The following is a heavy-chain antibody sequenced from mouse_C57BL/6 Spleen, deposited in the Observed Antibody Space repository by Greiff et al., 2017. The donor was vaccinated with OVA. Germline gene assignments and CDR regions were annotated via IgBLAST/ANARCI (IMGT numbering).Heavy chain of an antibody. CDR1: GYTFTDYN. CDR2: INPNNGGT. D-gene: IGHD2-5*01. V-gene: IGHV1-18*01. J-gene: IGHJ4*01. CDR3: VYSNWDYAMDY. Sequence: EVQLQQSGPELVKPGASVKIPCKASGYTFTDYNMDWVKQSHGKSLEWIGDINPNNGGTIYNQKFKGKATLTVDKSSSTAYMGLLRLTSEDTAVYYCVYSNWDYAMDYWGQGTSVTVAS.